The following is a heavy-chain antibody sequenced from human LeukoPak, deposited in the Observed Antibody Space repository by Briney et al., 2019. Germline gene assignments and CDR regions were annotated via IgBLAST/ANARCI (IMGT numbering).Heavy chain of an antibody. CDR1: GFTFGSYA. CDR3: AGISGYYYGMDV. D-gene: IGHD2-15*01. V-gene: IGHV3-23*01. J-gene: IGHJ6*02. CDR2: ISGSGGST. Sequence: PGGSLRLAWAASGFTFGSYAMSWVRQAPGKGLEWVSAISGSGGSTYYADSVKGRFTISRDNSKNTLYLQMNSLRAEDTAVYYCAGISGYYYGMDVWGQGTTVTVSS.